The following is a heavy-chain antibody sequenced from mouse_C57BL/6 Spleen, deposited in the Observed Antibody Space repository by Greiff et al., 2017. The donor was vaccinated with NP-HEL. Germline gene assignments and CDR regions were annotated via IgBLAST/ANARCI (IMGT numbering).Heavy chain of an antibody. D-gene: IGHD4-1*01. J-gene: IGHJ1*03. V-gene: IGHV5-17*01. CDR2: ISSGSSTI. CDR3: ARRGLHSGTGYFDV. Sequence: EVMLVESGGGLVKPGGSLKLSCAASGFTFSDYRMHWVRQAPEKGLEWVAYISSGSSTIYYADTVKGRFTISRDNAKNTLFLQMTSLRSEDTAMYYCARRGLHSGTGYFDVWGTGTTVTVSS. CDR1: GFTFSDYR.